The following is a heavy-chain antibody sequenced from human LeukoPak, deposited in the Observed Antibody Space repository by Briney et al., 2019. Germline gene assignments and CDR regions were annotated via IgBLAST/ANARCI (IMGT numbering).Heavy chain of an antibody. CDR2: ISSSGSTI. J-gene: IGHJ4*02. CDR1: GFTFSDYY. V-gene: IGHV3-11*01. CDR3: ARDSSWYRFSFDY. D-gene: IGHD6-13*01. Sequence: GGSLRLSCAASGFTFSDYYMSWIRQAPGKGLEWVSYISSSGSTIYYADSVKGRFAISRDNAKNSLYPQMNSLRAEDTAVYYCARDSSWYRFSFDYWGQGTLVTVSS.